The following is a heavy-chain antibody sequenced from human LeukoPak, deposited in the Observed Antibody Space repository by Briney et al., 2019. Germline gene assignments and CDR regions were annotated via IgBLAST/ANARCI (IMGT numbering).Heavy chain of an antibody. Sequence: SGGSLRLSCAASGFTFSSYAMNWIRQAPGKGLEWVSLIVASSGATFYADSVKGRFTISRDKSKNTLYLQMKSLRAEDTAVYYCAKGGYDYVEIGYFDYWGQGALVTVSS. CDR3: AKGGYDYVEIGYFDY. D-gene: IGHD5-12*01. CDR1: GFTFSSYA. V-gene: IGHV3-23*01. J-gene: IGHJ4*03. CDR2: IVASSGAT.